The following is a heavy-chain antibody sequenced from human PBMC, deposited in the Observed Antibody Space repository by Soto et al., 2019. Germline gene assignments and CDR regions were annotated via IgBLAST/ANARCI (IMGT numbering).Heavy chain of an antibody. CDR3: ARGQEVGAHFFDS. D-gene: IGHD2-15*01. J-gene: IGHJ4*02. V-gene: IGHV3-13*01. Sequence: GGSMRLSCEASGFTFSGFDMHWVRQPTGKGLEWVSTIGTAGDTYYAVSVKGRFTISRDNAKNSLSLQMNSLRAGDTAVYFCARGQEVGAHFFDSWGQGTQVTVSS. CDR2: IGTAGDT. CDR1: GFTFSGFD.